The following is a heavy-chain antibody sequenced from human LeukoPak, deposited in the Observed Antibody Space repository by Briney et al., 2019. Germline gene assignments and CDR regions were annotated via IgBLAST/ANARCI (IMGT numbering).Heavy chain of an antibody. D-gene: IGHD3-10*01. CDR1: GFIFSNYG. V-gene: IGHV3-21*01. CDR3: ARDDYYGSGSYIDY. CDR2: ISSSSSYI. Sequence: PGGSLRLSCAASGFIFSNYGMNWVRQAPGKGLEWVSSISSSSSYIYYADSVKGRFTISRDNAKNSLYLQMNSLRAEDTAVYYCARDDYYGSGSYIDYWGQGTLVTVSS. J-gene: IGHJ4*02.